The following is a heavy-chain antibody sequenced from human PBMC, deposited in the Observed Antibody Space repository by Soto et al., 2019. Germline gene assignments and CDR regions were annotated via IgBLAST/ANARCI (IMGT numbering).Heavy chain of an antibody. D-gene: IGHD5-18*01. J-gene: IGHJ6*03. CDR1: GFTFDDYA. CDR3: AKDNDAMAPYYYYYMDV. Sequence: EVQLVESGGGLVQPGRSLRLSCAASGFTFDDYAMHWVRQAPGKGLEWVSGISWNSGSIGYADSVKGRFTISRDNAKNSLYLQMNSLRAEDTALYYCAKDNDAMAPYYYYYMDVWGKGTTVTVSS. V-gene: IGHV3-9*01. CDR2: ISWNSGSI.